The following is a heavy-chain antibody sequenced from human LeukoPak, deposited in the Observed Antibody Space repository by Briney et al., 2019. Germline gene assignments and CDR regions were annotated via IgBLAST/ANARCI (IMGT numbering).Heavy chain of an antibody. D-gene: IGHD1-26*01. V-gene: IGHV3-33*03. Sequence: LPGRSLRLSCAASGFTFSSYGMHWVRQAPGKGLEWVAVIWYDGSNKYYADSVKGRFTISRDNAKNSLYLQMNSLRAEDTAVYYCAPQGGSSPNGFDYWGQGTLVTVSS. CDR3: APQGGSSPNGFDY. CDR2: IWYDGSNK. J-gene: IGHJ4*02. CDR1: GFTFSSYG.